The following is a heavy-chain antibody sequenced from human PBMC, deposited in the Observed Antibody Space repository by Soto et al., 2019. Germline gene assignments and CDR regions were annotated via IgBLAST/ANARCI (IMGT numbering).Heavy chain of an antibody. CDR2: ISADNGDT. J-gene: IGHJ4*02. CDR3: ARDRSYYYDSSGYPFDY. V-gene: IGHV1-18*01. Sequence: QIQLVQSGPEVKKPGASVKVSCKASGYTFDIYGISWVRQVPGQGPEWVGWISADNGDTKYEQRMQGRVTLTTDRATSTAYMELRSLRSDDTAVYYCARDRSYYYDSSGYPFDYWGQGSLVTVSS. CDR1: GYTFDIYG. D-gene: IGHD3-22*01.